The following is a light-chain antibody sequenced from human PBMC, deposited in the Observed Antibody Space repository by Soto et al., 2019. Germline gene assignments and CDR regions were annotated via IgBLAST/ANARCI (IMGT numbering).Light chain of an antibody. J-gene: IGKJ2*01. CDR2: GAS. V-gene: IGKV3-15*01. CDR1: QSISSN. CDR3: QQYNNWTT. Sequence: MTQSPSSLSASVGVRVTITCRASQSISSNLAWYQQKPGQAPRLLIYGASTRATGIPARFSGSGSGTEFTLTISSLQSEDFAVYYCQQYNNWTTFGQGTKVDIK.